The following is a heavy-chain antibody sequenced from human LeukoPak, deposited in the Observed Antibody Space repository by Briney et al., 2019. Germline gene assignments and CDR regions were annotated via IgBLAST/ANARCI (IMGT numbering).Heavy chain of an antibody. CDR3: ARVSRYSSSRTDAFDI. J-gene: IGHJ3*02. CDR2: INPNSGGT. V-gene: IGHV1-2*02. D-gene: IGHD6-6*01. CDR1: GYTFTGYY. Sequence: GASVKASCKASGYTFTGYYMHWVRQAPGQGLEWMGWINPNSGGTNYAQKFQGRVTMTRDTSISTAYMELSRLRSDDTAVYYCARVSRYSSSRTDAFDIWGQGTMVTVSS.